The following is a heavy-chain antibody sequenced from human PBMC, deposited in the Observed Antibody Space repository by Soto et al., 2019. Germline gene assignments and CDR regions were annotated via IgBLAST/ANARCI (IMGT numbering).Heavy chain of an antibody. CDR1: GFTVSSNY. CDR2: MYSGGTT. D-gene: IGHD3-10*01. J-gene: IGHJ2*01. CDR3: ARHLRLVGFGEFDL. V-gene: IGHV3-53*04. Sequence: EVQLVESGGGLVQPGGSLGLSCAASGFTVSSNYMSWVRQAPGKGLEWVSFMYSGGTTHYADSVRGRFTISRHNSKNTLYLEMNSLRAEDTALYYCARHLRLVGFGEFDLWGRGTLVTVSS.